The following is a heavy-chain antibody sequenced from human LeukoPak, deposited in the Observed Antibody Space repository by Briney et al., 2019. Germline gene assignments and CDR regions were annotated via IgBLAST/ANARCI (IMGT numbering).Heavy chain of an antibody. D-gene: IGHD3-10*01. CDR3: AREVRWSGELSYYYYYYYMDV. J-gene: IGHJ6*03. V-gene: IGHV3-7*01. CDR1: GFTFSSYW. CDR2: IKQDGSEK. Sequence: PGGSLRLSCAASGFTFSSYWMSWVRQAPGKGLEWVANIKQDGSEKYYVDSVKGRFTISRDNAKNSLYLQMNSLRAEDTAVYYCAREVRWSGELSYYYYYYYMDVWGKGTTVTVSS.